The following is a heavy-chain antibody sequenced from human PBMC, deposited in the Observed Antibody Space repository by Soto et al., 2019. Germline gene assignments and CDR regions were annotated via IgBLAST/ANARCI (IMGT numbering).Heavy chain of an antibody. CDR1: GFTFSNAW. CDR2: IKSKTDGGTT. D-gene: IGHD3-3*01. J-gene: IGHJ4*02. CDR3: TTSDYDFWSDPFSY. V-gene: IGHV3-15*01. Sequence: EVQLVESGGGLVKPGGSLRLSCAASGFTFSNAWMSWVRQAPGKGLEWVGRIKSKTDGGTTDYAAPVKGRFTISRDDSKNTLYLQMNSLKTEDTAVYYGTTSDYDFWSDPFSYWGQGTLVTVSS.